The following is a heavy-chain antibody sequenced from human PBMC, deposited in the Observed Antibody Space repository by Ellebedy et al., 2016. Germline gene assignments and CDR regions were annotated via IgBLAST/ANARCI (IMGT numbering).Heavy chain of an antibody. D-gene: IGHD3-10*01. CDR3: ARAKISGSYTYWFDP. CDR1: GGTFSSYA. J-gene: IGHJ5*02. V-gene: IGHV1-69*13. Sequence: SVKVSXXASGGTFSSYAISWVRQAPGQGLEWMGGIIPIFGTANYAQKFQGRVTITADESTSTAYMELSSLRSEDTAVYYCARAKISGSYTYWFDPWGQGTLVTVSS. CDR2: IIPIFGTA.